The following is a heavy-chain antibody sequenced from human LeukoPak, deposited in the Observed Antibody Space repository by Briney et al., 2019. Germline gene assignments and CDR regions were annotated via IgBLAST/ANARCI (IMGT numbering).Heavy chain of an antibody. V-gene: IGHV4-39*07. CDR2: IYYSGST. Sequence: SETLSLTCTVSGGSISSSTYYWGWIRQPPGKGLEWIGSIYYSGSTYYNPSLKSRVTISVDTSKNQFSLKLSSVTAADTAVYYCARDRASYSGYPPKRLDYWGQGTLVTVSS. J-gene: IGHJ4*02. CDR3: ARDRASYSGYPPKRLDY. CDR1: GGSISSSTYY. D-gene: IGHD5-12*01.